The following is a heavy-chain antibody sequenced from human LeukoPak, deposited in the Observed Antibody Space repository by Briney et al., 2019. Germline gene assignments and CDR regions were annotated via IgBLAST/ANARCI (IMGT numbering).Heavy chain of an antibody. V-gene: IGHV4-4*07. CDR3: ARDRRYFDSSGFYSWFDP. D-gene: IGHD3-22*01. Sequence: ASETLSLTCTVSGGSISGYYWSWVRQPAGKGLERIGRIYTTGYSNYNPSLQSRVTMSVDTSKNQFSLRLTSVTAADTAVYYCARDRRYFDSSGFYSWFDPWGQGTLVTVSS. CDR2: IYTTGYS. J-gene: IGHJ5*02. CDR1: GGSISGYY.